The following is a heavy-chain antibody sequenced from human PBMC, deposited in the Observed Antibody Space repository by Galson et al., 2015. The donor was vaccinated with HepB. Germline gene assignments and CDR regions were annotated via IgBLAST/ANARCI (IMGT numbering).Heavy chain of an antibody. CDR2: INTNTGNP. D-gene: IGHD6-13*01. Sequence: SVKVSCKASGYTFTSYAMHWVRQAPGQRLEWMGWINTNTGNPTYAQGFTGRFVFSLDTSVSTAYLQISSLKAEDTAVYYCARSFIPQNRYSSSWYVNWFDPWGQGTLVTVSS. CDR3: ARSFIPQNRYSSSWYVNWFDP. CDR1: GYTFTSYA. J-gene: IGHJ5*02. V-gene: IGHV7-4-1*02.